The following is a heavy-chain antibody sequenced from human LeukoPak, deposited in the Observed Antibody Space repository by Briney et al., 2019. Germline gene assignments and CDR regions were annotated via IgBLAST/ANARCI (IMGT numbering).Heavy chain of an antibody. V-gene: IGHV1-2*02. J-gene: IGHJ6*02. D-gene: IGHD1-7*01. CDR2: INPNSGGT. CDR3: AREQTIRPVHYGMDV. CDR1: GYTFTGYY. Sequence: GASVKVSCKASGYTFTGYYMHWVRQAPGQGLEWMGWINPNSGGTNYAQKFQGRVTMTRDTSISTAYMELSRLRSDDTAVHYCAREQTIRPVHYGMDVWGQGTTVTVSS.